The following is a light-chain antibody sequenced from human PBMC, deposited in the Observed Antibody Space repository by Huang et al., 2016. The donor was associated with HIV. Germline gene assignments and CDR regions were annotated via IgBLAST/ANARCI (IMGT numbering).Light chain of an antibody. CDR1: QDIGTS. CDR2: AAS. J-gene: IGKJ5*01. Sequence: AVQLTQSPSSLSASVGDTVIISCRASQDIGTSLALYQQRTGRAPKLLISAASTLQTGVPSRFSGDSAGTYFTLFITNLQPEDFATYYCQQLHTYPITFGQGTRLDMK. CDR3: QQLHTYPIT. V-gene: IGKV1-13*02.